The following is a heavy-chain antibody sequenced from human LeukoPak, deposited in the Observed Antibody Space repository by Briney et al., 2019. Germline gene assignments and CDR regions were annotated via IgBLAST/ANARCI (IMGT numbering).Heavy chain of an antibody. CDR3: ASYKTYYDSSGNPFDY. CDR1: GGSINSVYS. CDR2: IYHNGNT. D-gene: IGHD3-22*01. V-gene: IGHV4-38-2*02. J-gene: IGHJ4*02. Sequence: SETLSLTCTVSGGSINSVYSWGWIRQPPGKGLEWIGSIYHNGNTYYNSSLKSRVTISVHTSENQFSLKLSSVTAADTAVYYCASYKTYYDSSGNPFDYWGQGTLVTVSS.